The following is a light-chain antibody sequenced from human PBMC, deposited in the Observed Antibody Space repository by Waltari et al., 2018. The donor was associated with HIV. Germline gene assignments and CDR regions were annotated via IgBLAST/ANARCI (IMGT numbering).Light chain of an antibody. V-gene: IGKV4-1*01. J-gene: IGKJ2*01. CDR1: QSVLFTSNNKNY. CDR2: WAS. Sequence: DIVMTQSPDSLAVSLGEGATINCKSSQSVLFTSNNKNYLAWYPQKPGQPPKLLINWASTRESGVPDRFSGSGSGTEFTLTISSLQAEDVAVYYCHQYDRSPYTFGQGTKVEIK. CDR3: HQYDRSPYT.